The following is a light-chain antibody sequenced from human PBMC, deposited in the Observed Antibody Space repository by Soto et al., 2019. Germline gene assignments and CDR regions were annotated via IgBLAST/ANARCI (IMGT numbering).Light chain of an antibody. CDR3: QQCYSAPLT. V-gene: IGKV4-1*01. Sequence: DIVMTQSPDSLAVSLGERATINCKTSQTVLSSSNNKNYLIWYQQKPGQPTKLLISWASTRESGVPDRFSSSGSGTDFTLTISSLQAEDVAVYYCQQCYSAPLTFGGGTKVEIK. J-gene: IGKJ4*01. CDR2: WAS. CDR1: QTVLSSSNNKNY.